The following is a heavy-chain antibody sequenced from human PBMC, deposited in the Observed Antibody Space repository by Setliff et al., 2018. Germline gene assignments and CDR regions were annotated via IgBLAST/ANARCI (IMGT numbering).Heavy chain of an antibody. CDR1: GGSISSGGFY. Sequence: TLSLTCSVSGGSISSGGFYWSWIRQSAGRGLEWIGHFHTGGATDYNLSLKSRVTISVDKSKNQFSLKLSSVTAADTAVYYCACWGGTVNAFDIWGQGTMVTVSS. J-gene: IGHJ3*02. V-gene: IGHV4-61*09. D-gene: IGHD3-16*01. CDR2: FHTGGAT. CDR3: ACWGGTVNAFDI.